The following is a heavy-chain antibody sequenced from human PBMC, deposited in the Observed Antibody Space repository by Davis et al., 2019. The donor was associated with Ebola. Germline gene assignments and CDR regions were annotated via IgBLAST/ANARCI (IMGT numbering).Heavy chain of an antibody. V-gene: IGHV1-46*01. J-gene: IGHJ5*02. CDR1: GYTFTNYY. Sequence: ASVKVSCKASGYTFTNYYMHWLRQAPGQGLEWMGVINPSGSYASYAQKFRGRVTVTRDTSTSTTYMELGSLSSEDTAVYYCARDNSATTVWWFDPWGQGTLVTVSS. CDR2: INPSGSYA. D-gene: IGHD2/OR15-2a*01. CDR3: ARDNSATTVWWFDP.